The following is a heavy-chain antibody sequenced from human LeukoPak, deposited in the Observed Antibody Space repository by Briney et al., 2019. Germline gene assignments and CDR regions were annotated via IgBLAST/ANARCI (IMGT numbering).Heavy chain of an antibody. Sequence: SETLSLTCTVSGGSISSDNYQWSWIRQPPGKGLGWIGYINYSGSTYYNPSLKSRVTISVDTSKNHFSLRLSSVTAADTAVYYCARYGSGSTWFDPWGQGTLVTVSS. CDR3: ARYGSGSTWFDP. CDR1: GGSISSDNYQ. V-gene: IGHV4-30-4*01. J-gene: IGHJ5*02. D-gene: IGHD3-10*01. CDR2: INYSGST.